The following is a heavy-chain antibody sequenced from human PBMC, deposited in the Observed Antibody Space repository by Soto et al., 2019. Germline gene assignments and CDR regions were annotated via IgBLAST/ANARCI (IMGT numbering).Heavy chain of an antibody. CDR1: GFTFDDYG. J-gene: IGHJ4*02. Sequence: EVQLVESGGGVVRPGGSLRLSCAASGFTFDDYGMSWVRQAPGKGLEWVSGINWNGGSTGYAVSVKGRFTISRDNAKHSLYLQMNSLRAEDTALYYCARTVWFGELFPYYFDYWGQGPLVTVSS. V-gene: IGHV3-20*04. CDR3: ARTVWFGELFPYYFDY. CDR2: INWNGGST. D-gene: IGHD3-10*01.